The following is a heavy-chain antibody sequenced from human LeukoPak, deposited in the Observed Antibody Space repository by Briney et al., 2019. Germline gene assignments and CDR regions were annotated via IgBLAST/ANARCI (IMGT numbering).Heavy chain of an antibody. CDR1: GYSISSGYY. V-gene: IGHV4-38-2*02. J-gene: IGHJ3*02. CDR3: ARDQLWFGELSHDAFDI. D-gene: IGHD3-10*01. CDR2: IYHSGRT. Sequence: SETLSLTCTVSGYSISSGYYWAWIRQPPGKGLDWIGSIYHSGRTDYNPSLKSRVTISADTSKNQFSLKLSSLTAADTAVYYCARDQLWFGELSHDAFDIWGQGTMVTVSS.